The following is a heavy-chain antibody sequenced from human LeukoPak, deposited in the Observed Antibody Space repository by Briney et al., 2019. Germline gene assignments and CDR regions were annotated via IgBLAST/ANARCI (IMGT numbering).Heavy chain of an antibody. CDR1: EFPFSGYG. Sequence: GGSLRLSCAASEFPFSGYGMNWVRQAPGKGLEWGSYISSRGDTINYADSVKGRFTLSRDNAKTAKYLQKNRVTAEDTAIYNCAGLGITMIGGVWGEGPTVTLSS. CDR2: ISSRGDTI. D-gene: IGHD3-10*02. J-gene: IGHJ6*04. CDR3: AGLGITMIGGV. V-gene: IGHV3-48*03.